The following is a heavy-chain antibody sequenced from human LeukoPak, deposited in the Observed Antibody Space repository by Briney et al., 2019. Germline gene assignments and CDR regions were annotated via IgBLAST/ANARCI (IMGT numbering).Heavy chain of an antibody. CDR2: IYCSGST. J-gene: IGHJ4*02. D-gene: IGHD2-21*02. V-gene: IGHV4-59*01. CDR1: GGSISSYY. CDR3: AREGDAGYDY. Sequence: SETLSLTCTVSGGSISSYYWSWIRQPPGKGLEWIGYIYCSGSTNYNPSLKSRVTISVDTSKNQFSLKLSSVTAADTAVYYCAREGDAGYDYWGQGTLVTVSS.